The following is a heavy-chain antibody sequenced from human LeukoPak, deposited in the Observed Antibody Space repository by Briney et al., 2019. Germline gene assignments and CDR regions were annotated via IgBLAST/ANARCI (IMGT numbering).Heavy chain of an antibody. CDR2: IYYSGST. V-gene: IGHV4-39*01. CDR1: GGSISSSSYY. Sequence: TLSLTCTVSGGSISSSSYYWGWIRQPPGKGLEWIGSIYYSGSTYYNPSLKSRVTISVDTSKNQFSLKLSSVTAADTAVYYCAGARSGYDPTNFDYWGQGTLVTVSS. CDR3: AGARSGYDPTNFDY. J-gene: IGHJ4*02. D-gene: IGHD5-12*01.